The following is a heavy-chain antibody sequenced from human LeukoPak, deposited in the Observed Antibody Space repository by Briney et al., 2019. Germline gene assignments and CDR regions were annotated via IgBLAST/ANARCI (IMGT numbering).Heavy chain of an antibody. CDR2: INPNSGGA. CDR1: GYTFTGYY. CDR3: ASANMVRVVGSFFDRNWFDP. V-gene: IGHV1-2*02. J-gene: IGHJ5*02. Sequence: ASVKVSCKASGYTFTGYYMRWVRQAPGQGLEWMGWINPNSGGASYAQKFQGRVTMTRDTSISTAYMELSRLRSDDTAVYYCASANMVRVVGSFFDRNWFDPWGQGPLVTVSS. D-gene: IGHD3-10*01.